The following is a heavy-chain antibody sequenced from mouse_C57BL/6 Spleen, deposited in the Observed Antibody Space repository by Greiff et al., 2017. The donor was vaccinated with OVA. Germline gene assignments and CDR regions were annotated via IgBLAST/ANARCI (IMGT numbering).Heavy chain of an antibody. V-gene: IGHV1-55*01. J-gene: IGHJ3*01. CDR2: IYPGSGST. CDR1: GYTFTSYW. D-gene: IGHD3-2*02. CDR3: ARGGSSGYTWFAY. Sequence: QVQLQQPGAELVKPGASVKMSCKASGYTFTSYWITWVKQRPGQGLEWIGDIYPGSGSTNYNEKFKSKATLTVDTSSSTAYMQLSSLTSEDSAVYDCARGGSSGYTWFAYWGQGTLVTVSA.